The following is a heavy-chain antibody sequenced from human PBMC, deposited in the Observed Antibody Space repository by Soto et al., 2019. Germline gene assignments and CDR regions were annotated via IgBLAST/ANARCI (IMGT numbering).Heavy chain of an antibody. J-gene: IGHJ4*02. Sequence: SETLSLTCTVSGGSISSGDYYWIWIRQPPGKGLEWIGYIYYGGSTNYNPSLKSRLTISVDTSKNQFSLKLSSVTAADTAVYYCARGEDSGWYDYYFDYWGQGTLVTVSS. CDR1: GGSISSGDYY. CDR3: ARGEDSGWYDYYFDY. V-gene: IGHV4-61*08. CDR2: IYYGGST. D-gene: IGHD6-19*01.